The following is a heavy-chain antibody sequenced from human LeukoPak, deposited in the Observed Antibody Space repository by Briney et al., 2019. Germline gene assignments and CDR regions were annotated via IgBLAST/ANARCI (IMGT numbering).Heavy chain of an antibody. V-gene: IGHV1-18*01. J-gene: IGHJ4*02. Sequence: ASVKVSCKASTYTFTSYGISWVRQAPGQGLEWMGWISAYNGNTNYEQKLQGRVTMTTDTSTSTAYMELRSLRSDDTAVYYCARVLGSPYYYDSSAYLDYWGQGTLVTVSS. CDR2: ISAYNGNT. CDR3: ARVLGSPYYYDSSAYLDY. CDR1: TYTFTSYG. D-gene: IGHD3-22*01.